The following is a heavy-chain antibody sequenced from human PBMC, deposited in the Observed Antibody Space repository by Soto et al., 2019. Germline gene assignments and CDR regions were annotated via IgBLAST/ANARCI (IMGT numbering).Heavy chain of an antibody. J-gene: IGHJ5*02. D-gene: IGHD2-2*01. CDR2: ISLYRDGT. CDR3: ARVVPSAEAWFGP. V-gene: IGHV1-18*01. Sequence: ASVKVSCKTSGYTFSNYGITWVRQAPGQPLEWLGWISLYRDGTNYAQKFQGRVSMTTDTSTTTAYMELRSLSPGSPAAYYWARVVPSAEAWFGPWGQQTLVTAAS. CDR1: GYTFSNYG.